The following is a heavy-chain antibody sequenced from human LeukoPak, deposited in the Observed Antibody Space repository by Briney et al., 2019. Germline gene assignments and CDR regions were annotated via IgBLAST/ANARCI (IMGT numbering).Heavy chain of an antibody. CDR3: ARATSWSYYYMDV. J-gene: IGHJ6*03. CDR2: IYYTGST. Sequence: SETLSLTCTVSGGPISTYYWSWIRQSPGKELEWIGYIYYTGSTSYNPSLKSRVAISVDTSKNQFSLKLSSVTAADTAAYYCARATSWSYYYMDVWAKGTTVTVSS. CDR1: GGPISTYY. V-gene: IGHV4-59*01.